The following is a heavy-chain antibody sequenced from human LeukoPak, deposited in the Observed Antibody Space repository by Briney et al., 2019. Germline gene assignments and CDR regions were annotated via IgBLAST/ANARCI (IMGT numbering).Heavy chain of an antibody. D-gene: IGHD3-9*01. CDR2: IYYSGTT. CDR3: ARFRDYDILTGYNQYYFDY. V-gene: IGHV4-39*01. CDR1: GGSISSSSHY. Sequence: SETLSLTCTVSGGSISSSSHYWGWIRQPPGKGLEWIGSIYYSGTTAYNPSLKSRVTISVDTSKNQFSLKLSSVTAADTAVYYCARFRDYDILTGYNQYYFDYWGQGTLVTVSS. J-gene: IGHJ4*02.